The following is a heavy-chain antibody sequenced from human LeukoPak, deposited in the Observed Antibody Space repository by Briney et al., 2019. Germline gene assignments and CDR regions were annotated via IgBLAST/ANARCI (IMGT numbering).Heavy chain of an antibody. J-gene: IGHJ4*02. CDR1: GYSFNTYW. D-gene: IGHD6-19*01. CDR3: ARTLRLVRAQYDY. CDR2: IYPGDSDT. Sequence: GESLKISCKGSGYSFNTYWIGWVRQMPGKGLEWMGIIYPGDSDTRYSPSFQGQVTISADKSISTAYLQWSSLKASDTAMYYCARTLRLVRAQYDYWGQGTLVTVSS. V-gene: IGHV5-51*01.